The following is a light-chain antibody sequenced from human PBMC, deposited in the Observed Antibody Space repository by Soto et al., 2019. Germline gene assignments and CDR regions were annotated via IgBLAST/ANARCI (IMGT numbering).Light chain of an antibody. CDR2: GAS. Sequence: EIVLTRSPGTLSLSPGHRATLSCRASQSVSSSYLAWYQQKPGQAPRLLIYGASSRATGIPDRFSGSGSGTDFTLTISRMEPEDFAVYYCQQYGSSPTFGQGTRLEI. CDR3: QQYGSSPT. J-gene: IGKJ5*01. V-gene: IGKV3-20*01. CDR1: QSVSSSY.